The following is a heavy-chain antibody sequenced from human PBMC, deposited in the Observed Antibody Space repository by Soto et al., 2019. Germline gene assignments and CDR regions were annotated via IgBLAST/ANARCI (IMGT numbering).Heavy chain of an antibody. J-gene: IGHJ6*02. CDR1: GGSFSGYY. CDR2: INHSGST. V-gene: IGHV4-34*01. D-gene: IGHD6-19*01. CDR3: ARDGEAGTGYYYYGMDV. Sequence: SETLSLTCAVYGGSFSGYYWSWIRQPPGKGLEWIGEINHSGSTNYNPSLKSRVTISVDTSKNQFSLKLSSVTAADTAVYYCARDGEAGTGYYYYGMDVWGQGTTVTVSS.